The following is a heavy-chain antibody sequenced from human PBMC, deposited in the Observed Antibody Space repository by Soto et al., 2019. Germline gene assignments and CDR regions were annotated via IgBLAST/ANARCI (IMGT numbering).Heavy chain of an antibody. Sequence: GGSLRLSCAASGFTFSSYAMSWVRQAPGKGLEWVSGISGSGGSTYYADSVKGRFTISRDNSKNTLYLQMNSLRAEDTALYYCAKRRFFDWSQFDNSGQGALVTVSS. CDR1: GFTFSSYA. CDR3: AKRRFFDWSQFDN. V-gene: IGHV3-23*01. CDR2: ISGSGGST. J-gene: IGHJ4*02. D-gene: IGHD3-9*01.